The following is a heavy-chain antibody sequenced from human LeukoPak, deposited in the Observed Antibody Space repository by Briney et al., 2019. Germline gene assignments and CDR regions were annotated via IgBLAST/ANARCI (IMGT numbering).Heavy chain of an antibody. V-gene: IGHV4-34*01. CDR2: INHSGST. D-gene: IGHD4-17*01. CDR3: ARLSTMTTSFDY. Sequence: SETLSLTCAVYGGSFSGYYWSWIRQPPGKGLEWIGEINHSGSTNYNPSLKSRVTISVDTSKNQFSLKLSSVTAADTAVYYCARLSTMTTSFDYWGQGTLVTVSS. J-gene: IGHJ4*02. CDR1: GGSFSGYY.